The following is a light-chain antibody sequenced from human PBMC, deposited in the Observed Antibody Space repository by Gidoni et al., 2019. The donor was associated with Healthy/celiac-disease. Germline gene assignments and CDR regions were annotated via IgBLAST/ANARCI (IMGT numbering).Light chain of an antibody. CDR1: QSVSSSY. Sequence: ELVLTQSPGTLSLSPGERATLSCRASQSVSSSYLAWYQQKPGQAPRLLIYGASSRATGIPDRFSGSGSGTDFTLTIRRLEPEAFAVYYCQQYGSSPTTFGQGTKVEIK. CDR3: QQYGSSPTT. CDR2: GAS. J-gene: IGKJ1*01. V-gene: IGKV3-20*01.